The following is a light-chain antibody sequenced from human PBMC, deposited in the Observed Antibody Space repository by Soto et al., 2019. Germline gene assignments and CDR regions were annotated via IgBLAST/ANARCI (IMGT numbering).Light chain of an antibody. CDR3: SSYTSSSTRLYG. V-gene: IGLV2-14*01. CDR2: DVS. CDR1: SSDVGGYNY. J-gene: IGLJ1*01. Sequence: QSALTQPASVSGSPGPSITISCTGTSSDVGGYNYVSWYQQHPGKAPKLMIYDVSNRPSGVSNRFSGSKSGNTASLTISGLQAEDEADYYCSSYTSSSTRLYGFGTGTKVTV.